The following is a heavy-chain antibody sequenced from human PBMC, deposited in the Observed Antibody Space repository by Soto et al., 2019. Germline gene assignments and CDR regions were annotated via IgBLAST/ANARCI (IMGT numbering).Heavy chain of an antibody. Sequence: GESLKISCKGSGYSFTSYWISWVRQMPGKGLEWMGRIDPSDSYTNYSPSFQGHVTISADKSISTAYLQWSSLKASDTAMYYCARQIGDYDSSGYTGPYYYGMDVWGQGTTVTVSS. D-gene: IGHD3-22*01. CDR1: GYSFTSYW. V-gene: IGHV5-10-1*01. J-gene: IGHJ6*02. CDR2: IDPSDSYT. CDR3: ARQIGDYDSSGYTGPYYYGMDV.